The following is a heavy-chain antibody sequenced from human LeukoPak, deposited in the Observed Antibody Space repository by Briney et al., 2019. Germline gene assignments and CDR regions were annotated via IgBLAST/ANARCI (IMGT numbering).Heavy chain of an antibody. CDR2: ISAYNGNT. Sequence: ASVKVSFKASGYTFTIYGISWVRQAPGQGLEWMGWISAYNGNTNYAQKLQGRVTMTTDTSTSTAYMELRSLRSDDTAVYYCAREVFDYYDSSGYQYYFDYWGQGTLVTVSS. J-gene: IGHJ4*02. D-gene: IGHD3-22*01. V-gene: IGHV1-18*01. CDR3: AREVFDYYDSSGYQYYFDY. CDR1: GYTFTIYG.